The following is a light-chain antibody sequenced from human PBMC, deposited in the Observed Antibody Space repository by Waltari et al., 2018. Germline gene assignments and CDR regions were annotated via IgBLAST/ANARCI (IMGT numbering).Light chain of an antibody. CDR1: QSVSSY. CDR2: DAS. J-gene: IGKJ2*01. Sequence: EIVLTHSPATLSLSPGERATLSCRASQSVSSYLAWYQQKPGQAPRLLIYDASNRATGIPARFSGSGSGTDFTLPISSLEPEDFAVDYCQQRSNWPSYTFGQGTKLEIK. CDR3: QQRSNWPSYT. V-gene: IGKV3-11*01.